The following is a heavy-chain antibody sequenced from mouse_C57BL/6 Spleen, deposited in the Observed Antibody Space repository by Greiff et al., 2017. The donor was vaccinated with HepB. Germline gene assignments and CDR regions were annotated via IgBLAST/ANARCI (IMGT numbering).Heavy chain of an antibody. Sequence: VQLQQSGPELVKPGASVKISCKASGYTFTDYYMNWVKQSHGKSLEWIGDINPNNGGTSYNQKFKGKATLTVDKSSSTAYMELRSLTSEDSAVYYCARGGEYDDPFAYWGQGTLVTVSA. CDR2: INPNNGGT. CDR1: GYTFTDYY. CDR3: ARGGEYDDPFAY. V-gene: IGHV1-26*01. J-gene: IGHJ3*01. D-gene: IGHD2-3*01.